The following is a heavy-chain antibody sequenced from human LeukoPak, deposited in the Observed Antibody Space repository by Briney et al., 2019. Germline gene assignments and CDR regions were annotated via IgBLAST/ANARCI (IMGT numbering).Heavy chain of an antibody. CDR1: GGTFSSYT. CDR3: ARGGTYYYGSGSYYIENDAFDI. V-gene: IGHV1-69*02. J-gene: IGHJ3*02. CDR2: IIPILGIA. Sequence: ASVKVSCKASGGTFSSYTISWVRQAPGQGLEWMGWIIPILGIANYAQKFQGRVTITADKSTSTAYMELSSLRSEDTAVYYCARGGTYYYGSGSYYIENDAFDIWGQGTVVTVSS. D-gene: IGHD3-10*01.